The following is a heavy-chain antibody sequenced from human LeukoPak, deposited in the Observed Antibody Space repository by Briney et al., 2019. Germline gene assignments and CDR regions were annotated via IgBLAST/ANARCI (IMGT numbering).Heavy chain of an antibody. V-gene: IGHV1-69*05. CDR3: ATPVRDGYNLQEAPFDY. D-gene: IGHD5-24*01. Sequence: SVKVSCKASGGTFSSYAISWVRQAPGQGLEWRGGIIPVFGTANYAKKFQGRVTITTDESKSTAYMELRSLRSEETAVYYCATPVRDGYNLQEAPFDYWGQGTLVTVSS. CDR1: GGTFSSYA. CDR2: IIPVFGTA. J-gene: IGHJ4*02.